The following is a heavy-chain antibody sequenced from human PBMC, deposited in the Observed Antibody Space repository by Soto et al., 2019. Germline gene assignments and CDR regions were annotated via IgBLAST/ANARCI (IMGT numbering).Heavy chain of an antibody. Sequence: SETLSLTCTVSGGFISNYYWSWVRQSPGKGLVWIGYIYYSGTTNYNPSLKSRVTILLDMSKNQFSLRLRSVTAAGTAVYYCASTYYDFWSGPATAYAMDAWGHGPPVT. J-gene: IGHJ6*02. D-gene: IGHD3-3*01. CDR3: ASTYYDFWSGPATAYAMDA. CDR2: IYYSGTT. CDR1: GGFISNYY. V-gene: IGHV4-59*12.